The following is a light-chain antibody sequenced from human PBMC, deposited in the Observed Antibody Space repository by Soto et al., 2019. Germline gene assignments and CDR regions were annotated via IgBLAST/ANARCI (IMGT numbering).Light chain of an antibody. Sequence: QSALTQPASVSGSPGQSITISCTGTSSDVGGYNFVSWYQQYPGKAPKLMIYGVSNRPSGVSNRFSGSKSGNTASLTISGLQAEDVADYYCSSYTGTSTYVIFGGGTKLTVL. J-gene: IGLJ2*01. CDR3: SSYTGTSTYVI. V-gene: IGLV2-14*01. CDR2: GVS. CDR1: SSDVGGYNF.